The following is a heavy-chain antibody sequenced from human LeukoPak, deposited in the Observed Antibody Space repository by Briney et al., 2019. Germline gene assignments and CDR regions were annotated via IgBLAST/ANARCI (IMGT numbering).Heavy chain of an antibody. CDR1: GFTFSSYS. Sequence: GGSLRLSCAASGFTFSSYSMNWVRQAPGKGLKWVSYISSSSIYRYYGDSVKGRFTISRDNAKNSLYLQMNSLRAEDTAVFYCARAPVYYDESRGHLKISNWYLDLWGRGTLVTVSS. J-gene: IGHJ2*01. V-gene: IGHV3-21*01. D-gene: IGHD3-22*01. CDR2: ISSSSIYR. CDR3: ARAPVYYDESRGHLKISNWYLDL.